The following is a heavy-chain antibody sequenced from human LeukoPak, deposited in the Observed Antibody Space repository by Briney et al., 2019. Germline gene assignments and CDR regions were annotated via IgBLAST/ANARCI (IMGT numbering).Heavy chain of an antibody. V-gene: IGHV4-38-2*02. CDR2: IYHSGST. J-gene: IGHJ5*02. CDR3: ARRRRYYPFGP. CDR1: GYSISSGYY. D-gene: IGHD3-10*01. Sequence: SETLSLTCTVSGYSISSGYYWGWIRQPPGKGLEWIGSIYHSGSTYYNPSLKSRVTISVDTSKNQFSLKLSSVTAADTAVYYCARRRRYYPFGPWGQGTLVTVSS.